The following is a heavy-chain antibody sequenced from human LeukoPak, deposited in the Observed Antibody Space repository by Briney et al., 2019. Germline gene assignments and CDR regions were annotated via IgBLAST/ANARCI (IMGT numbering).Heavy chain of an antibody. D-gene: IGHD6-19*01. CDR3: AMLNSSGKHDAFDI. CDR2: TYPGDSDT. J-gene: IGHJ3*02. CDR1: GCSFTSYW. V-gene: IGHV5-51*01. Sequence: GEALKISSKGSGCSFTSYWIGWLGQMPGKGLVGLGFTYPGDSDTRYSPSFQGQVTISADKSISTAYLQWSSLKASDTAMYYCAMLNSSGKHDAFDIWGQGTMVTVSS.